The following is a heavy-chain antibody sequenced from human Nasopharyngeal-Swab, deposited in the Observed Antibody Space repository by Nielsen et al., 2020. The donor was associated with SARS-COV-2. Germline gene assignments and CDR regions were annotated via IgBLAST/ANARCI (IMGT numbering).Heavy chain of an antibody. CDR2: ISDDGSNK. V-gene: IGHV3-30*03. Sequence: GESLKTSRAASGFTFSSYGMHWGRQAPGKGLEWVAVISDDGSNKYYADSVKGRFTISRDNSKNTLYLQMNSLRAEDTAVYYCAREGIVGATDLSFDYWGQGTLVTVSS. D-gene: IGHD1-26*01. CDR3: AREGIVGATDLSFDY. J-gene: IGHJ4*02. CDR1: GFTFSSYG.